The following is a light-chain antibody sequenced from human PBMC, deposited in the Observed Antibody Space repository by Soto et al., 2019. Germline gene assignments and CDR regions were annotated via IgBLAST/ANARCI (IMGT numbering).Light chain of an antibody. Sequence: EIVMTQSPLTLPVTPGEPASISCRSSQSILYNNTYNYLDWYVQQPGQSPQLLIYFGSNRAPGVPDRFSGSGSGTDFTLKINRVEAEDVGTYYCMQALQSLTFGQGTRLEIQ. CDR1: QSILYNNTYNY. J-gene: IGKJ5*01. V-gene: IGKV2-28*01. CDR2: FGS. CDR3: MQALQSLT.